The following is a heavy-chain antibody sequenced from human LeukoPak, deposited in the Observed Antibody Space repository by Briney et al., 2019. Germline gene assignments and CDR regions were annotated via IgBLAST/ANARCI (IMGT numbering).Heavy chain of an antibody. Sequence: SETLSLTCAVYAGSFSGYYWSWIRQPPGKGLEWIGEINHSGSTNYNPSLKSRVTISVDTSKNQFSLKLSSVTAADTAVYYCARGRDGYRDYWGQGTLVTVSS. V-gene: IGHV4-34*01. CDR1: AGSFSGYY. J-gene: IGHJ4*02. CDR3: ARGRDGYRDY. CDR2: INHSGST. D-gene: IGHD5-24*01.